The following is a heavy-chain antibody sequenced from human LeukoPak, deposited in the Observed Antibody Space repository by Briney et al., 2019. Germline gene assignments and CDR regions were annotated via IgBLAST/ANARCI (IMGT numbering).Heavy chain of an antibody. CDR2: ISAYNGNT. V-gene: IGHV1-18*01. J-gene: IGHJ4*02. D-gene: IGHD2-21*01. CDR1: GYTFTNYG. Sequence: ASVKVSCKASGYTFTNYGISWVRQAPGQGLEWMGWISAYNGNTNYAHQLQGRVTMTTDASTRTDYMELRSLRSDDTAVFYCARGGERYYFDYWGQGTLVTVSS. CDR3: ARGGERYYFDY.